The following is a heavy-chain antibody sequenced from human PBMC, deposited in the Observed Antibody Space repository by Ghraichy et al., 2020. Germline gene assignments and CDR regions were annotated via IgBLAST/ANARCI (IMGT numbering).Heavy chain of an antibody. CDR3: AKESQWSGGGGIYGMDV. D-gene: IGHD2-15*01. CDR1: GGSISSAGYY. V-gene: IGHV4-31*03. Sequence: SETLSLTCTVSGGSISSAGYYWSWIRQHPGKGLEWIGYIYYTGSTYYNPSLKSRVSTSVDTSKNQFSLKLSSVTAADTAMYYCAKESQWSGGGGIYGMDVWGQGTTVTVSS. J-gene: IGHJ6*02. CDR2: IYYTGST.